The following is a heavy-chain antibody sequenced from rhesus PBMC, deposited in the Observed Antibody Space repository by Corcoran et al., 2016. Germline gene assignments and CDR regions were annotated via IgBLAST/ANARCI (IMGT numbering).Heavy chain of an antibody. CDR1: RYSISRVYD. V-gene: IGHV4-127*01. D-gene: IGHD2-39*01. CDR3: VRDATNFDF. CDR2: IGGSSGIT. J-gene: IGHJ4*01. Sequence: QVQLHEAGPGLAQPSATLSLTCAVSRYSISRVYDCSCIRPPPGKGLEWIGDIGGSSGITNYNPSLKSRVTISKDTYKNQFSLKLSSVTAADTAVYYCVRDATNFDFWGQGVLVTVSS.